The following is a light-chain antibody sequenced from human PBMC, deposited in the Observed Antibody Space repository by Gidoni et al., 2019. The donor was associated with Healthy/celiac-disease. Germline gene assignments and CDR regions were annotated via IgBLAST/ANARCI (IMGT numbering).Light chain of an antibody. Sequence: EIVMTQSPATLSVSPGERDTLSCRASPSVSSNLAWYQQKPGQAPRLLIYGASTRATGIPARFSGSGSGTEFTLTISSLQSEDFAVYYCQQYNNWPSWTFGQGTKVEIK. CDR2: GAS. J-gene: IGKJ1*01. V-gene: IGKV3-15*01. CDR1: PSVSSN. CDR3: QQYNNWPSWT.